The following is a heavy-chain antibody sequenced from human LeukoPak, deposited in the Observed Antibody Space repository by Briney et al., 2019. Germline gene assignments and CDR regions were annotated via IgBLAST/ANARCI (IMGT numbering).Heavy chain of an antibody. Sequence: GGSLRLSCAASGFTFSNYWMSWFRQAPGKGLEWVAHIKYDGSAEHYVDSVKGRCTISRDNAKNSVYLQMNSLRAEDTAVYYCATGVATINDYWGQGTLVTVSS. D-gene: IGHD5-12*01. CDR2: IKYDGSAE. CDR3: ATGVATINDY. J-gene: IGHJ4*02. CDR1: GFTFSNYW. V-gene: IGHV3-7*01.